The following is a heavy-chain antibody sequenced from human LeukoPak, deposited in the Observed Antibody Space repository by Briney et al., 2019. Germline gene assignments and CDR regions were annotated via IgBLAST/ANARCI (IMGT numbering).Heavy chain of an antibody. V-gene: IGHV1-69*06. D-gene: IGHD2-15*01. CDR3: AQVLGYAFDI. CDR2: IIPIFGKA. J-gene: IGHJ3*02. Sequence: ASVKVSCTASGGTFSSYAISWVRQAPGQGLEWMGGIIPIFGKANYAQKFQGRVTITADKSTSTAYMELSSLRSEDTAVYYCAQVLGYAFDIWGQGTMVTVSS. CDR1: GGTFSSYA.